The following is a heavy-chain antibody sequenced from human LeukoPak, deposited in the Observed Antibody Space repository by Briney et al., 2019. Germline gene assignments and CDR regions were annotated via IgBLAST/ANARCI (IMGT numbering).Heavy chain of an antibody. V-gene: IGHV1-18*04. Sequence: ASVKVSCKASGYTFTSYGISWVRQAPGQGLEWMGWISAYNGNTNYAQKLQGRVTITTDTSTSTAYMELRSLRSDDTAVYYCARALYGDYVGVFDYWGQGTLVTVSS. CDR2: ISAYNGNT. J-gene: IGHJ4*02. D-gene: IGHD4-17*01. CDR1: GYTFTSYG. CDR3: ARALYGDYVGVFDY.